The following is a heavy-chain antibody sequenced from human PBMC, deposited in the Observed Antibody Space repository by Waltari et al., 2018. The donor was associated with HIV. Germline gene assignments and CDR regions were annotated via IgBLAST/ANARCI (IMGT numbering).Heavy chain of an antibody. V-gene: IGHV4-39*01. Sequence: QLQLQESGPGLVKPSETLSLTCTVSGGSISRSSYFWGWIRQPPGKGLEWIGSIYYSGSTYYNPSLNSRVTISVDTPKNQFSLILSAVTAADTAVYYCARRHVDTALVRWGLDDWGQGTLVTVSS. D-gene: IGHD5-18*01. CDR1: GGSISRSSYF. CDR2: IYYSGST. J-gene: IGHJ4*02. CDR3: ARRHVDTALVRWGLDD.